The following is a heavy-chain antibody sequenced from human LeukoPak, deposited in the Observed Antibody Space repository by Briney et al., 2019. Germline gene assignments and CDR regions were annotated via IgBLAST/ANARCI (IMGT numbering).Heavy chain of an antibody. D-gene: IGHD2-2*01. J-gene: IGHJ6*03. CDR3: ARGPLVIPASYYYYYYYMDV. CDR2: IYYSGST. Sequence: SETLSLTCTVSGGSISSSSYYWGWIRQPPGKGLEWIGSIYYSGSTYYNPSLKSRVTISVDTSKNQFSLKLSSVTAADTAVYYCARGPLVIPASYYYYYYYMDVWGKGTTVTVSS. CDR1: GGSISSSSYY. V-gene: IGHV4-39*01.